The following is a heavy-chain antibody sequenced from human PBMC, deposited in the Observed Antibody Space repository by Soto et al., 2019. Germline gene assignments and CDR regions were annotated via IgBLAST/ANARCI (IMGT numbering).Heavy chain of an antibody. CDR1: GFTFSSYA. D-gene: IGHD3-22*01. V-gene: IGHV3-23*01. J-gene: IGHJ3*02. CDR3: AKGLISSGYYYDAFDI. CDR2: ISGSGGST. Sequence: GGSLRLSCAASGFTFSSYAMSWVHQAPGKGLEWVSAISGSGGSTYYADSVKGRFTISRDNSKNTLYLQMNSLRAEDTAVYYCAKGLISSGYYYDAFDIWGQGTMVTVSS.